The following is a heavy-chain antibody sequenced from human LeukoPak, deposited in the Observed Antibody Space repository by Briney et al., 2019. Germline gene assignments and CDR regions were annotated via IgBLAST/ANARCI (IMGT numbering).Heavy chain of an antibody. D-gene: IGHD6-19*01. CDR1: GFXFDDYT. Sequence: PGGSLRLSCAASGFXFDDYTIHWVRQAPGKGLEWVSLISWDGGSTYYADSVKGRFTISRDNSKNSLYLQMNSLRTEDTALYYCAASVAGTSGVYYWGQGTLVTVSS. CDR3: AASVAGTSGVYY. J-gene: IGHJ4*02. CDR2: ISWDGGST. V-gene: IGHV3-43*01.